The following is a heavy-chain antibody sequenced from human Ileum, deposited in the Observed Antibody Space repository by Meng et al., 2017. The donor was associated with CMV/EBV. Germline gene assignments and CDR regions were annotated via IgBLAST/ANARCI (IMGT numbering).Heavy chain of an antibody. D-gene: IGHD7-27*01. J-gene: IGHJ4*02. CDR2: INSMNGDT. Sequence: VELVQSGANVKKAGASMEVSCKPFRHTLTDFFIHWVRQAPGQGLEWMGWINSMNGDTNYAQKFPGRVTMTSDTSINTAYMELSSLTSDDTAVYFCTRDRTGCNFDYWGQGALVTVSS. CDR1: RHTLTDFF. V-gene: IGHV1-2*02. CDR3: TRDRTGCNFDY.